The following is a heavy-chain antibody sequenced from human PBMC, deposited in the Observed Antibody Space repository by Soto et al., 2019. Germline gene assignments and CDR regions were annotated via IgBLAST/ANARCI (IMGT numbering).Heavy chain of an antibody. CDR2: ISAYNGNT. CDR3: ARALYYDILTGPDAFDI. J-gene: IGHJ3*02. Sequence: ASVKVSCKASGYTFTSYGISWVRQAPGQGLEWMGWISAYNGNTNYAQKLQGRVTMTTDTSTSTAYMELRSLRSDDTAVYYCARALYYDILTGPDAFDIWSQGTMVTVSS. CDR1: GYTFTSYG. V-gene: IGHV1-18*01. D-gene: IGHD3-9*01.